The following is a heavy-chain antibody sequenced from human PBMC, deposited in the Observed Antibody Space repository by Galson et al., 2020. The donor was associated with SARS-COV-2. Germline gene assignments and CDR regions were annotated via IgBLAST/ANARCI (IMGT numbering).Heavy chain of an antibody. CDR1: GGSFRSNY. CDR2: IYYSGST. J-gene: IGHJ4*02. Sequence: ETSETLSLPCTVPGGSFRSNYWSWIRQPPGKGLEWFGYIYYSGSTNYNPTLKSRVTISVDTSKNQFSLKLSSVTAADTAGYYCGRGMHYYDSSGYYVDYWGQGTLVTVSS. D-gene: IGHD3-22*01. CDR3: GRGMHYYDSSGYYVDY. V-gene: IGHV4-59*08.